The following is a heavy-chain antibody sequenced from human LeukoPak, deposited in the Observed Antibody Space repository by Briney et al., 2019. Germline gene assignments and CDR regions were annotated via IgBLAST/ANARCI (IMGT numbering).Heavy chain of an antibody. D-gene: IGHD3-22*01. J-gene: IGHJ4*02. V-gene: IGHV4-59*08. CDR1: GXSISTYY. CDR3: ARSKRFGGYSYYFDY. CDR2: IYYSGST. Sequence: SETLSLTCTVSGXSISTYYWSWIRQPPGKGLEWIGYIYYSGSTNYNPSLKSRVTISADTSKNQFALKLSSVTAADTAVYYCARSKRFGGYSYYFDYWGQGTLVTVSS.